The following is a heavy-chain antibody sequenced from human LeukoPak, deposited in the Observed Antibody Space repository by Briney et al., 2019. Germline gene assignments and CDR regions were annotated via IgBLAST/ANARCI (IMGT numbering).Heavy chain of an antibody. CDR3: ARSTDRSSPPPFLGY. Sequence: GESLKISCKGSGYSFTSYWIGWVRQMPGKGLEWMGIIYPGDSDTRYSPSFQGQVTISADKSISTAYLQWSSLKASDTAMYYCARSTDRSSPPPFLGYWGQGTLVTVSS. D-gene: IGHD6-13*01. CDR1: GYSFTSYW. J-gene: IGHJ4*02. CDR2: IYPGDSDT. V-gene: IGHV5-51*01.